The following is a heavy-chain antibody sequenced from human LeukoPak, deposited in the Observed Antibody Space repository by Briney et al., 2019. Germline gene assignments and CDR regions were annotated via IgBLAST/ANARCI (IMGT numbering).Heavy chain of an antibody. CDR3: PGTVSLPPTAIPFFDY. CDR1: GGSISSSAYS. D-gene: IGHD2-21*02. J-gene: IGHJ4*02. CDR2: IYDSGNT. Sequence: SETLSLTCTVSGGSISSSAYSWGWIRQPPGKGLDWIGNIYDSGNTYYNPSLKSRVTISVDTSKNQFSLKLSSVTAADTAVYYCPGTVSLPPTAIPFFDYCGQGTLVTVSS. V-gene: IGHV4-39*01.